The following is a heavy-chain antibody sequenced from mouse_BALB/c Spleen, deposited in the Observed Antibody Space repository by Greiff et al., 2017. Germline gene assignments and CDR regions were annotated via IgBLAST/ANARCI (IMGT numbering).Heavy chain of an antibody. J-gene: IGHJ3*01. Sequence: QVQLQQPGAELVKPGASVKMSCKASGYTFTSYWMHWVKQRPGQGLEWIGVIDPSDSYTSSNQKFKGKATLTVDTSSSTAYMQLSSLTSEDSAVYYCTNDYYGSSPWFAYWGQGTLVTVSA. V-gene: IGHV1S127*01. CDR1: GYTFTSYW. D-gene: IGHD1-1*01. CDR3: TNDYYGSSPWFAY. CDR2: IDPSDSYT.